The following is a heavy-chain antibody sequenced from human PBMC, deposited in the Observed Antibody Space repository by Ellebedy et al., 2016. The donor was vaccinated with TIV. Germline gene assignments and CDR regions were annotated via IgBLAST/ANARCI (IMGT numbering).Heavy chain of an antibody. CDR1: GITSSRYW. CDR3: ASGMVVSMTGTSDY. D-gene: IGHD2-8*02. J-gene: IGHJ4*02. CDR2: IDNDGTRT. V-gene: IGHV3-74*01. Sequence: GGSLRLXCAASGITSSRYWMHWVRQVPGKGLVWVSRIDNDGTRTDYADSVKGRFTISRDNAKSTLYLQMNSLRAEDSALYYCASGMVVSMTGTSDYWGQGTLVTVSS.